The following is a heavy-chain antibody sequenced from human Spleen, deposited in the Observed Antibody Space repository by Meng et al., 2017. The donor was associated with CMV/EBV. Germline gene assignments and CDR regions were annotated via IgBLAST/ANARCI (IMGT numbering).Heavy chain of an antibody. CDR3: ARDLWDGSGSFPSHY. Sequence: GGSLRLSCAASGFTFSSYAMSWVRQAPGKGLEWVSAISGSGGSTYYADSVKGRLTISRDNSKNTLYLQMNSLRAEDTAVYYCARDLWDGSGSFPSHYWGQGTLVTVSS. CDR2: ISGSGGST. D-gene: IGHD3-10*01. J-gene: IGHJ4*02. CDR1: GFTFSSYA. V-gene: IGHV3-23*01.